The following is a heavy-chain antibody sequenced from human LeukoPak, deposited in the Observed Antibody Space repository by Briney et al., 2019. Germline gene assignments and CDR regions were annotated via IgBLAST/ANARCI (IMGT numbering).Heavy chain of an antibody. CDR1: EFIVSINY. Sequence: PGGSLRLSCAASEFIVSINYMTWVRQAPGKGLEWVSLIYSRGDTKYADSVKGRFTISRDNSKNTLYLQMNSLRAEDTAVYYCARDLMGIAYRGAFYYWGQGTLVTVSS. D-gene: IGHD6-13*01. CDR2: IYSRGDT. J-gene: IGHJ4*02. CDR3: ARDLMGIAYRGAFYY. V-gene: IGHV3-53*01.